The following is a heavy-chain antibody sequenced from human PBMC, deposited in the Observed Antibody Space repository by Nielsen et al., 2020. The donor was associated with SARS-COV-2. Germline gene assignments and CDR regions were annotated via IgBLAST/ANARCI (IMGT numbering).Heavy chain of an antibody. Sequence: GGSLRLSCAASGFTFSSYAMSWVRQAPGKGLEWVSAISGSGGSTYYADSVKGRFTISRDNSKNTQYLQMDSLRVEDTAVYYCARGSGYGSSWYGGGFDYWGQGTLVTVSS. J-gene: IGHJ4*02. V-gene: IGHV3-23*01. CDR3: ARGSGYGSSWYGGGFDY. CDR1: GFTFSSYA. CDR2: ISGSGGST. D-gene: IGHD6-13*01.